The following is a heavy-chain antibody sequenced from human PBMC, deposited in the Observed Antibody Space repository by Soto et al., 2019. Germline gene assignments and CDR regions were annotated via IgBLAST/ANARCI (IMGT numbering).Heavy chain of an antibody. CDR3: VRTPGY. CDR2: IYYSGST. Sequence: PSETLSLTCTVSGGSISSYYWSWIRQPPGKGLEWIGYIYYSGSTNYNPSLKSRVTISVDTSKNQFSLKLSSVTAADTAVYYCVRTPGYWGQVTLVTVSS. CDR1: GGSISSYY. V-gene: IGHV4-59*12. J-gene: IGHJ4*02.